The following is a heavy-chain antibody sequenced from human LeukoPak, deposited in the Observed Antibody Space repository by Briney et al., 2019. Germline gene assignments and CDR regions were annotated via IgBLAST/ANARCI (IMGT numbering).Heavy chain of an antibody. V-gene: IGHV4-59*01. CDR3: GRSLSSAWYYFAY. CDR2: IYYSGST. J-gene: IGHJ4*02. CDR1: GGSISSYY. Sequence: SETLSLTCTVSGGSISSYYWSWIRQPPGKGLEWIGYIYYSGSTNYNPSLNSRVTISVDTSKNQFSLRLGSVTAADTAVYYCGRSLSSAWYYFAYWGQGTLVTVSS. D-gene: IGHD6-19*01.